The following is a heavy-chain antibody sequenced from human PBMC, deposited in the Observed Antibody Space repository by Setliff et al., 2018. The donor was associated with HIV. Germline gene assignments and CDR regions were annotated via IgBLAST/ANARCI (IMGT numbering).Heavy chain of an antibody. V-gene: IGHV4-59*01. CDR2: IFDSGTT. D-gene: IGHD4-17*01. CDR3: ARVQMAYAAFDV. J-gene: IGHJ3*01. Sequence: SETLSLTCTVSGGSITSYYWNWIRQSPGKGLEWIGYIFDSGTTKYNPSVTSRVTISVDASKHQFSLKLSSVTAADTAVYYCARVQMAYAAFDVWGQGTMVTVSS. CDR1: GGSITSYY.